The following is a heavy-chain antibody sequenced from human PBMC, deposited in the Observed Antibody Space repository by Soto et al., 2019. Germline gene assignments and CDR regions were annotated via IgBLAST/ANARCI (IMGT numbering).Heavy chain of an antibody. CDR1: GYSFTIYA. CDR3: ARREYDFWSGYGSSYGMDV. CDR2: INAGNGNT. D-gene: IGHD3-3*01. Sequence: ASAKVSRAASGYSFTIYAMQWVRQAPGQRLEWMGWINAGNGNTKYSQKFQGRVTITRDTSASTAYMELSSLRSEDTAVYYCARREYDFWSGYGSSYGMDVSGQGTTVTVSS. V-gene: IGHV1-3*01. J-gene: IGHJ6*02.